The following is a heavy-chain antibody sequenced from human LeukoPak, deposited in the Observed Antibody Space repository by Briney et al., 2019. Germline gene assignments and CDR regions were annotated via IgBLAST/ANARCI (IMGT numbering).Heavy chain of an antibody. CDR2: IYYSGYT. CDR3: ARDDSVGATIF. J-gene: IGHJ4*02. CDR1: GGSISSSSYY. Sequence: KTSETLSLTCTVSGGSISSSSYYWGWIRQPPGKGLEWIASIYYSGYTYYNPSLKSRVTISVDTSKNQFSLKLTSVTAADTAVYYCARDDSVGATIFWGQGTLVTVSS. D-gene: IGHD1-26*01. V-gene: IGHV4-39*07.